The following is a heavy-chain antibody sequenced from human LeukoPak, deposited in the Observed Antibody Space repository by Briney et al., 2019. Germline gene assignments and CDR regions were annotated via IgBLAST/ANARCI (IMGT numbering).Heavy chain of an antibody. J-gene: IGHJ4*02. D-gene: IGHD4-17*01. V-gene: IGHV3-23*01. CDR3: AKDQHGDYDLDY. CDR2: IYYPGGDT. Sequence: PGGSLRLSCAASGFTFSSYAMSWVRQAPGKGLEWVSTIYYPGGDTYYAGSVEGRFIVSRDNTKNALYLQMNSLRAEDTAVYYCAKDQHGDYDLDYWGQGTLVTVSS. CDR1: GFTFSSYA.